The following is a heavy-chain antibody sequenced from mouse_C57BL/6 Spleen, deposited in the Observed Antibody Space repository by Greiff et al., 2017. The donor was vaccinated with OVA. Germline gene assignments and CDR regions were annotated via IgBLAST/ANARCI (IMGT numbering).Heavy chain of an antibody. J-gene: IGHJ3*01. CDR2: IDPETGGT. V-gene: IGHV1-15*01. CDR3: TSSDPPWFAC. Sequence: QVQLQQSGAELVRPGASVTLSCKASGYTFTDYAMHWVKQTPVHGLEWIGAIDPETGGTAYHQKFKGKALLTADKSSSTAYMELRRLTSKDSAVYFCTSSDPPWFACWGNGALVTVSA. CDR1: GYTFTDYA.